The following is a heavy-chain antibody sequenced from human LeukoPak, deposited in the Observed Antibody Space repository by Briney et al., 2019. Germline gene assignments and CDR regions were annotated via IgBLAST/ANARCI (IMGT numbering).Heavy chain of an antibody. Sequence: GGSLRLSCAASGVTFTTYAMNWVRQAPGKGLEWVSTSGSGSSTFYSESVKVLFTISRDNSTNTLYLKMNRLRAEDTAVYYCAKGRGWLQFFDYWGQGTLLTVSS. D-gene: IGHD5-24*01. CDR3: AKGRGWLQFFDY. V-gene: IGHV3-23*01. CDR2: SGSGSST. CDR1: GVTFTTYA. J-gene: IGHJ4*02.